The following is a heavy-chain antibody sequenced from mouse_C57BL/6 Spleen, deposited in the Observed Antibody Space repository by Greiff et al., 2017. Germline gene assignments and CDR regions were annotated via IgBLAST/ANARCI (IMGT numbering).Heavy chain of an antibody. D-gene: IGHD1-1*01. Sequence: QVQLKESGAELVRPGASVKLSCKASGYTFTDYYINWVKQRPGQGLEWIARIYPGSGNTYYNEKFKGKATLTAEKSSSTAYMQLSSLTSEDSAVYVGARWGRVVPDYAMDYWGQGTSVTVSS. J-gene: IGHJ4*01. CDR3: ARWGRVVPDYAMDY. CDR2: IYPGSGNT. CDR1: GYTFTDYY. V-gene: IGHV1-76*01.